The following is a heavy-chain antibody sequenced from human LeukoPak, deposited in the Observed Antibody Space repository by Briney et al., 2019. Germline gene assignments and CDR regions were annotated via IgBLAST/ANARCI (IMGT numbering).Heavy chain of an antibody. D-gene: IGHD3-22*01. CDR2: ISSSSSYI. J-gene: IGHJ1*01. CDR3: ARAGDSSGYYPEYFQH. CDR1: GFTVSSNY. V-gene: IGHV3-21*01. Sequence: PGGSLRLSCAASGFTVSSNYMSWVRQAPGKGLEWVSSISSSSSYIYYADSVEGRFTISRDNAKNSLYLQMNSLRAEDTAVYYCARAGDSSGYYPEYFQHWGQGTLVTVSS.